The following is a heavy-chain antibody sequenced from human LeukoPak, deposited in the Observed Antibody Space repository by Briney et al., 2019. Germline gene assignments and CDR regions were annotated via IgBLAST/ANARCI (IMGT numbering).Heavy chain of an antibody. Sequence: GGSLRLSCAASGFTFSSYAMSWVRQAPGNGLEWVSAISGSGGSTYYADSVKGRFTISRDNSKNTLYLQMNSLRAEDTAVYYCAKVRSVGATNSLVDYWGQGTLVTVSS. CDR3: AKVRSVGATNSLVDY. D-gene: IGHD1-26*01. J-gene: IGHJ4*02. CDR2: ISGSGGST. V-gene: IGHV3-23*01. CDR1: GFTFSSYA.